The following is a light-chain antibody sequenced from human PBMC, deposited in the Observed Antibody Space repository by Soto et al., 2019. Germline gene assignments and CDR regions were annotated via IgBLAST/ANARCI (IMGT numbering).Light chain of an antibody. V-gene: IGKV2-28*01. Sequence: DIVMTQSPLSLPVTPGEPASISCRSSQSLLHSNGYNYLDWYLQKPGQSPQLLIYLGSNRASGVPDRFSGSGSGTDFTLKISRVEPEDLAVYYCQHYGQTFGPGTKVDIK. CDR3: QHYGQT. CDR2: LGS. CDR1: QSLLHSNGYNY. J-gene: IGKJ1*01.